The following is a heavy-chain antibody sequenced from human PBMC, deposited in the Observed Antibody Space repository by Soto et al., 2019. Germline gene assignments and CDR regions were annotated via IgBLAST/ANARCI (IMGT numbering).Heavy chain of an antibody. V-gene: IGHV3-23*01. CDR1: GFAFSAYA. CDR2: MSGSGGST. J-gene: IGHJ6*02. CDR3: ARDRLSRREYYYGMDG. Sequence: QLLASGGGLVQPGGSLRLSCEASGFAFSAYAMIWVRQAPGKGLEWVSAMSGSGGSTNYADSVKGRFTISRDNSKSTLYLQMNSLRVEDTAVYFCARDRLSRREYYYGMDGWGQWTSVTVSS. D-gene: IGHD2-2*01.